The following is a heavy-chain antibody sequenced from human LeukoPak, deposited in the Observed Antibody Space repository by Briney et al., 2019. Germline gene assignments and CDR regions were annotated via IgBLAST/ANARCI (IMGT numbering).Heavy chain of an antibody. V-gene: IGHV7-4-1*02. Sequence: ASVTVSCKASGYTFTSYAMNWVRQAPGQGLEWMGWINTNTGNPTYAQGFTGRFVFSLDTSVSTAYLQISSLKAEDTAVYYCARTSMYSSSWFNVHPDYYGMDVWGQGTTVTVSS. CDR3: ARTSMYSSSWFNVHPDYYGMDV. J-gene: IGHJ6*02. D-gene: IGHD6-13*01. CDR1: GYTFTSYA. CDR2: INTNTGNP.